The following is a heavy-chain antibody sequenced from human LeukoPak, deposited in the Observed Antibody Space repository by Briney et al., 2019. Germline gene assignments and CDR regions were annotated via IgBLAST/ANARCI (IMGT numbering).Heavy chain of an antibody. D-gene: IGHD6-13*01. CDR2: IKGDGSEK. CDR3: ARDRKGFSWYDY. V-gene: IGHV3-7*04. CDR1: GFKFSTSW. J-gene: IGHJ4*02. Sequence: GGSLRLSCAASGFKFSTSWMSWVRQGPGKGPEWVANIKGDGSEKYYVDSVRGRFTISRDNAKNSLFLQMTSLRAEDTAVYYCARDRKGFSWYDYWGQGNMVTVSS.